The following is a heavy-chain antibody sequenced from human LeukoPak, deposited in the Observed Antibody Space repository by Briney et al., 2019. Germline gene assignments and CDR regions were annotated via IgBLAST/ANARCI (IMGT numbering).Heavy chain of an antibody. CDR2: ISRGGSSI. V-gene: IGHV3-48*03. CDR1: GFTFSSDE. J-gene: IGHJ4*02. D-gene: IGHD6-13*01. CDR3: ARDSFPGIAAAGTGPFDY. Sequence: GGALRLACAASGFTFSSDEGKWVRRARGRGLEWVSYISRGGSSIYYADSVKGRFTLSRDNAKNSLYLQMNSLRAEDTAVYYCARDSFPGIAAAGTGPFDYWGQGTLVTVSP.